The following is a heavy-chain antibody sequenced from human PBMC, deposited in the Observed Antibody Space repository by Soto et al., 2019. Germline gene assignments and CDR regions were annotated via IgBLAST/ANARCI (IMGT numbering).Heavy chain of an antibody. Sequence: SVKLSCKASGGGNLIDYRTTWVRRAPGQGLEWMGGIIPKLGSANYAQNFQGRVTVTADESTNTVYMELSSLRAEDTAVYYCAKDRVVGAPIWWWFDPWGQGTLVTVSS. CDR2: IIPKLGSA. J-gene: IGHJ5*02. D-gene: IGHD1-26*01. CDR1: GGGNLIDYR. CDR3: AKDRVVGAPIWWWFDP. V-gene: IGHV1-69*13.